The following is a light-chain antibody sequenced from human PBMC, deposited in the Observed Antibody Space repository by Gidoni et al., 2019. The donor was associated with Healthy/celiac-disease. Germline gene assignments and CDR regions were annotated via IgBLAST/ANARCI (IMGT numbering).Light chain of an antibody. Sequence: DIQMTQSPSTLSASVGDRVTITCRASQSISSWLPWYQQKPGKAPKFLIYKASNLESGVPSRFSGSGSGTEFTLTISSLQPDDFATYYCQQYNSYSGRTFGQGTKVEIK. CDR3: QQYNSYSGRT. V-gene: IGKV1-5*03. CDR1: QSISSW. J-gene: IGKJ1*01. CDR2: KAS.